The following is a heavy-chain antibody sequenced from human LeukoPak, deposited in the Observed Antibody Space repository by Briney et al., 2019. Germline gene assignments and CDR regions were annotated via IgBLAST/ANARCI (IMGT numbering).Heavy chain of an antibody. CDR1: GFPFSTYS. D-gene: IGHD2-21*01. J-gene: IGHJ4*02. CDR2: MSADGRSE. V-gene: IGHV3-30*04. Sequence: GGSLRLSCAASGFPFSTYSMHWVRQAPGKGLEWVAVMSADGRSENYADSVKGRFSISRDNSKNTLYLQVNTLRAADTAVYFYAMEKYCAPSDCLHGRFYFNYWGQGTLVIVSS. CDR3: AMEKYCAPSDCLHGRFYFNY.